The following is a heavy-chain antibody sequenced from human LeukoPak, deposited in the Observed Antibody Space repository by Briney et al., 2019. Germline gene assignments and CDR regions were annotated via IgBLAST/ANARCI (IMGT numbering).Heavy chain of an antibody. J-gene: IGHJ3*02. Sequence: GASVKVSCKASGGTFSSYAISWVRQAPGQGLEWMGRIIPILGIANYAQKFQGRVTITADKSTSTAYMELSSLRSEDTAVYYCATSGGDYGGNSRTVTLNVRAAAFDIWGQGTMVTASS. V-gene: IGHV1-69*04. CDR2: IIPILGIA. CDR1: GGTFSSYA. D-gene: IGHD4-23*01. CDR3: ATSGGDYGGNSRTVTLNVRAAAFDI.